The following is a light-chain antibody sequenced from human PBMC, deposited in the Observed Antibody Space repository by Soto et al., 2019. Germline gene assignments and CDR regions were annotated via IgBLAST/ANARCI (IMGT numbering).Light chain of an antibody. CDR1: QSISTW. CDR3: QQYNSYSGT. J-gene: IGKJ1*01. Sequence: DIQMTQSPSTLSASVGDSVTITCRASQSISTWLAWYQQKPGKAPKFLIYDASTLESGVPSRFSGSGSGTQFTLTISSLQPDDFATYYCQQYNSYSGTFGQGTKVEIK. CDR2: DAS. V-gene: IGKV1-5*01.